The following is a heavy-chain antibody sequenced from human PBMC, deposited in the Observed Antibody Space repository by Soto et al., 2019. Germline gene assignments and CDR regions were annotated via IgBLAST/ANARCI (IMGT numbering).Heavy chain of an antibody. J-gene: IGHJ4*02. D-gene: IGHD3-9*01. V-gene: IGHV5-51*01. CDR1: W. CDR3: ARQPDYNILTGYLYYFDY. Sequence: WIGWVRQMPGKGLEWMGFIYPGDSDARYSPSFEGQVTISVDTSINTAYLRWNSLKASDTAIYYCARQPDYNILTGYLYYFDYWGQGTPVTVSS. CDR2: IYPGDSDA.